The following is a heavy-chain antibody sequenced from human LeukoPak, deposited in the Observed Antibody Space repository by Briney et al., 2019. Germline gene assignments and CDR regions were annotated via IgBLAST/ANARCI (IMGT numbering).Heavy chain of an antibody. V-gene: IGHV1-69*06. D-gene: IGHD2-15*01. J-gene: IGHJ3*02. CDR1: GCTFSSYA. CDR2: IIPIFGTA. CDR3: ARDADIVVSGAFDI. Sequence: SVKVSCKASGCTFSSYAIRWVRQAPGQGLEWMGGIIPIFGTANYAQKFQGRVTITADKSTSTAYMELSSLRSEDTAVYYCARDADIVVSGAFDIWGQGTMVTVSS.